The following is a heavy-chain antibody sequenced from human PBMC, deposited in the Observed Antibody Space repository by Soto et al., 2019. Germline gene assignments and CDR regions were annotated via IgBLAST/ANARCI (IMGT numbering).Heavy chain of an antibody. D-gene: IGHD3-9*01. Sequence: LRLSCVASGFTFSSYALHWVRQAPGKGLEWVAVTSYDGSNKYYADSVEGRFTISRDNSKNTLYLQTSSLTTEDTAMYYCARDWETSATGLIDSWGQGTLVTVSS. CDR1: GFTFSSYA. CDR2: TSYDGSNK. J-gene: IGHJ4*02. V-gene: IGHV3-30-3*01. CDR3: ARDWETSATGLIDS.